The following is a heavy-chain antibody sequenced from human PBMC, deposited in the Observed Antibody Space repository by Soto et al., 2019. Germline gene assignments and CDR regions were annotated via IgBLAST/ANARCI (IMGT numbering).Heavy chain of an antibody. CDR2: IYYSGST. J-gene: IGHJ5*02. CDR3: ARWRFEGYNWFDP. Sequence: SGTLSLTCTVSGGSISSSSYYWGWIRQPPGKGLEWIGSIYYSGSTYYNPSLKSRVTISVDTSKNQFSLKLSSVTAADTAVYYCARWRFEGYNWFDPWGQGTLVTVSS. CDR1: GGSISSSSYY. V-gene: IGHV4-39*01. D-gene: IGHD3-16*01.